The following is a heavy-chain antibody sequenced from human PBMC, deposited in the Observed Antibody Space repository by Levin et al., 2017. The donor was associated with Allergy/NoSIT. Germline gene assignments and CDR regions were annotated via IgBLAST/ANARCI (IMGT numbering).Heavy chain of an antibody. D-gene: IGHD1-26*01. CDR3: ARDGDSAKGGSYVTGGFDI. V-gene: IGHV3-30-3*01. CDR1: GFTFSSYA. Sequence: LSLTCAASGFTFSSYAMHWVRQAPGKGLEWVAVISYDGSNKYYADSVKGRFTISRDNSKNTLYLQMNSLRAEDTAVYYCARDGDSAKGGSYVTGGFDIWGQGTMVTVSS. CDR2: ISYDGSNK. J-gene: IGHJ3*02.